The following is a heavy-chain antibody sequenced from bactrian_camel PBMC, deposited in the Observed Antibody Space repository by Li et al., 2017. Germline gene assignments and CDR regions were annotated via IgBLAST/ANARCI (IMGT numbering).Heavy chain of an antibody. CDR3: AKDRRQSWGLPYLRESAFTH. D-gene: IGHD1*01. Sequence: HVQLVESGGGSVQAGGSLRLSCAASGYVGRHNICLGWFRQTPGKQREGVASIVTGDGSAYVADSVKGRFTATQGSAKNTVTLQMNDLKPEDTGTYFCAKDRRQSWGLPYLRESAFTHWGQGTQVTVS. CDR1: GYVGRHNIC. CDR2: IVTGDGSA. J-gene: IGHJ4*01. V-gene: IGHV3S1*01.